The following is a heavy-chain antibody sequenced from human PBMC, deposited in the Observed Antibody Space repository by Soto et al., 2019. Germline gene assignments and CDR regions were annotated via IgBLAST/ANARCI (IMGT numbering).Heavy chain of an antibody. V-gene: IGHV3-11*01. CDR2: ISSSDSII. CDR1: GFTFSDYQ. CDR3: AIDLGYYDSSGYFDS. J-gene: IGHJ4*02. D-gene: IGHD3-22*01. Sequence: QVQLVESGGGLVKPGGSLRLSCAASGFTFSDYQMSWIREAPGKGLEWVSYISSSDSIIYYADSVKGRFTISRDNAKNSLYLQMNSLRAEDTAVYYCAIDLGYYDSSGYFDSWGQGTLVTVSS.